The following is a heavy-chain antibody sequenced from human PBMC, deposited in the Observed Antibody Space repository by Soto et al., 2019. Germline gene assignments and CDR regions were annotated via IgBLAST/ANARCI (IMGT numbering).Heavy chain of an antibody. CDR1: GYTFTSYA. J-gene: IGHJ4*02. V-gene: IGHV1-3*01. CDR3: ARGPGGPDGPGDY. CDR2: INAGNGNT. D-gene: IGHD2-15*01. Sequence: QVQLVQSGAEVKKPGASVKVSCKASGYTFTSYAKHWVRQAPGQRLERMGWINAGNGNTKYSQKFQGRVTITRDTSASTAYMELSSLRSEDTAVYYCARGPGGPDGPGDYWGQGTLVTVSS.